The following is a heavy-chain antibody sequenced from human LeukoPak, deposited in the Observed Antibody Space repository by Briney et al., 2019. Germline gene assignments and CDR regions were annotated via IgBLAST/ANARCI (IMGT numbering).Heavy chain of an antibody. CDR1: GGSISSGGYY. CDR3: AKVDTAMVTAFDI. J-gene: IGHJ3*02. Sequence: SETLSLTCTVSGGSISSGGYYWSWIRQHPGKGLEWMGYIYYSGSTYYDPSLKSRVTISVDTSKNQFSLKLSSVTAADTAVYYCAKVDTAMVTAFDIWGQGTMVTVSS. V-gene: IGHV4-31*03. D-gene: IGHD5-18*01. CDR2: IYYSGST.